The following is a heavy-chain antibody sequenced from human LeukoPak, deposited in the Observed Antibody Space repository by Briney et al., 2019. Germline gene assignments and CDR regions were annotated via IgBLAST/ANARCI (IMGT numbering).Heavy chain of an antibody. CDR1: GGSLSSGSDY. V-gene: IGHV4-61*01. Sequence: PSETLSLTCTVSGGSLSSGSDYWSWIRQPPGKGLEWIGYIYYSGSTNYNPSLKSRVTISVDTSKNQFSLKLSSVTAADTAVYYCAREGVGVIDYWGQGTLVTVSS. CDR2: IYYSGST. CDR3: AREGVGVIDY. D-gene: IGHD1-26*01. J-gene: IGHJ4*02.